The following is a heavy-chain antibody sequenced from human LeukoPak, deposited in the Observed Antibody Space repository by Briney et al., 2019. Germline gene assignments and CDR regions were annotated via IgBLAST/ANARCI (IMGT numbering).Heavy chain of an antibody. J-gene: IGHJ3*02. V-gene: IGHV1-69*06. CDR1: GYTFTSYD. D-gene: IGHD2-2*01. Sequence: SVKVSCKASGYTFTSYDINWVRQAPGQGLEWMGGIIPIFGTANYAQKFQGRVTITADKSTSTAYMELSTLKSEDTAVYYCARGGIVVVPPDISHHDVLDIWGQGTIVTVSS. CDR3: ARGGIVVVPPDISHHDVLDI. CDR2: IIPIFGTA.